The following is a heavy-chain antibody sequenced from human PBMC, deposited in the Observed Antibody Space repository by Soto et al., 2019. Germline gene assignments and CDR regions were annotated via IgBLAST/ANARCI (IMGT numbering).Heavy chain of an antibody. CDR1: GFTFSRYG. Sequence: QVQLVESGGGVAQPGTSLRLSCAASGFTFSRYGMHWVRQAPGKGLEWVAMIWYDGSHKNYGDSVKGRFTISRDNPKNTLFLLMDSLRVEDTALYYCARDRRDARGNWFDPWGQGIMVTVSS. D-gene: IGHD2-2*01. J-gene: IGHJ5*02. CDR3: ARDRRDARGNWFDP. CDR2: IWYDGSHK. V-gene: IGHV3-33*01.